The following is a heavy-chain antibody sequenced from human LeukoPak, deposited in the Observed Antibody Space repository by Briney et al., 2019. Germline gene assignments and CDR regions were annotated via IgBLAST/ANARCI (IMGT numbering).Heavy chain of an antibody. D-gene: IGHD6-13*01. Sequence: ASVKVSCKASGYTFTSYGISWVRQAPGQGLEWMGWISAYNGNTNYAQKLPGRVTMTTDTSTSTAYMELRSPRSDDTAVYYCARDPGYSSSWPTNDYWGQGTLVTVSS. CDR1: GYTFTSYG. J-gene: IGHJ4*02. V-gene: IGHV1-18*01. CDR2: ISAYNGNT. CDR3: ARDPGYSSSWPTNDY.